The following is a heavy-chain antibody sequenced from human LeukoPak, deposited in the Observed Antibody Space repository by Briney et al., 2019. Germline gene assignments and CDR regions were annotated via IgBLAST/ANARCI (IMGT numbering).Heavy chain of an antibody. CDR1: GYTFTGYY. J-gene: IGHJ3*02. CDR3: ARTGSGYYGVHDAFDI. CDR2: INPNSGGT. Sequence: ASVKVSCKASGYTFTGYYMHWVRQAPGQGLEWMGWINPNSGGTNYAQKFQGRVTMTRDTSISTAYMELSRLRSDDTAVYCCARTGSGYYGVHDAFDIWGQGTMVTVSS. V-gene: IGHV1-2*02. D-gene: IGHD3-22*01.